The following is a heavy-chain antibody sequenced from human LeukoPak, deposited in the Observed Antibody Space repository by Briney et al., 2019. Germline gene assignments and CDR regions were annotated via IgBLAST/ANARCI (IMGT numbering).Heavy chain of an antibody. V-gene: IGHV4-34*01. CDR2: INHSGST. J-gene: IGHJ5*02. CDR3: ARGPPNSSSWYWFDP. Sequence: SETLSLTCAVYGGSFSGYYWSWIRQPPGKGLEWIGEINHSGSTDYNPSLKSRVTISVDTSKNQFSLKLSSVTAADTAVYYRARGPPNSSSWYWFDPWGQGTLVTVSS. D-gene: IGHD6-13*01. CDR1: GGSFSGYY.